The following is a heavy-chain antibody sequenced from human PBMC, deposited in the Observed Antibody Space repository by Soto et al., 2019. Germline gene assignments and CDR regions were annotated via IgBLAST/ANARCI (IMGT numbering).Heavy chain of an antibody. D-gene: IGHD6-19*01. V-gene: IGHV4-4*02. J-gene: IGHJ4*02. CDR2: IYHSGST. Sequence: QVQLQESGPGLVKPSGTLSLTCAVSGGSISSSNWWSWVRQPPGKGLEWIGEIYHSGSTNYNPYLKRRVTISVNKSKNQFSLKLSSVTAADTAVYYCARVAVAGTRFDYWGQGTLVTVSS. CDR3: ARVAVAGTRFDY. CDR1: GGSISSSNW.